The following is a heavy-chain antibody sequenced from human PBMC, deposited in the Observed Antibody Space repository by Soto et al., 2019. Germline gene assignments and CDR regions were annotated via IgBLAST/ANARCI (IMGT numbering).Heavy chain of an antibody. CDR3: ARLQLVQKVIDY. D-gene: IGHD1-1*01. CDR1: GDSISTYY. Sequence: SATLSLTCPVAGDSISTYYWTLIRHPPGKGLQWIGYIFYSGGTAYNPSLKSRVTISLDMSKKQISLKLSSVTTADTATYFCARLQLVQKVIDYWGQGTLVTVSS. CDR2: IFYSGGT. V-gene: IGHV4-59*01. J-gene: IGHJ4*02.